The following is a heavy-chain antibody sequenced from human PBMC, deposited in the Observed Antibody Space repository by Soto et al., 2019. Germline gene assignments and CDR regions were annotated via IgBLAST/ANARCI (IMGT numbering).Heavy chain of an antibody. J-gene: IGHJ6*02. CDR2: INPSGGST. CDR3: AREGSCSSTSCYSGMDV. Sequence: RASVKVSCKASGYTFTSYYMHWVRQAPGQGLEWMGIINPSGGSTSYAQKFQGRVTMTRDTSTSTVYMELSSLRSEDTAVYYCAREGSCSSTSCYSGMDVWGQGTTVTVSS. V-gene: IGHV1-46*01. D-gene: IGHD2-2*01. CDR1: GYTFTSYY.